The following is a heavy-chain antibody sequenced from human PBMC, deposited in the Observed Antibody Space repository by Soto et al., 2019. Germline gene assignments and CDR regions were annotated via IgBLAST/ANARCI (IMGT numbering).Heavy chain of an antibody. J-gene: IGHJ6*02. Sequence: PGGSLRLSCAASGFTFSSYSMNWVRQAPGKGLEWVSYISSSSSTIYYADSVKGRFTISRDNAKNSLYLQMNSLRAEDTAVYYCASDFWSGSQTRIYYYYGMDVWGQGTTVTVSS. CDR1: GFTFSSYS. D-gene: IGHD3-3*01. CDR2: ISSSSSTI. V-gene: IGHV3-48*01. CDR3: ASDFWSGSQTRIYYYYGMDV.